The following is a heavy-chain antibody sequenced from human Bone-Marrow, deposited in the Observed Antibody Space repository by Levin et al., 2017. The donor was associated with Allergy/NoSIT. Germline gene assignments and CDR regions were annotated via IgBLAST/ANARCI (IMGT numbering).Heavy chain of an antibody. D-gene: IGHD2-15*01. CDR3: AKDYGPVVVVAATQDY. J-gene: IGHJ4*02. CDR2: ISGSGGST. Sequence: GGSLRLSCAASGFTFSSYAMSWVRQAPGKGLEWVSVISGSGGSTYYADSVKGRFTISRDNSKNTLYLQMNSLRAEDTAVYYCAKDYGPVVVVAATQDYWGQGTLVTVSS. CDR1: GFTFSSYA. V-gene: IGHV3-23*01.